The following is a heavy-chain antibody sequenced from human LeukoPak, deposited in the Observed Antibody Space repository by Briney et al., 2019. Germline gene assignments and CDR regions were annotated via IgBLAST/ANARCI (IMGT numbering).Heavy chain of an antibody. J-gene: IGHJ6*02. CDR2: ISVSGGST. V-gene: IGHV3-23*01. CDR3: ARGRYYGMDV. Sequence: GGSLRLSCAASGFTFGSYAMSWVRQALGKGLEWVSGISVSGGSTYYADSVKGRFTISRDNAENTLYLQMNSLRAEDTAVYYCARGRYYGMDVWGQGTTVTVSS. CDR1: GFTFGSYA.